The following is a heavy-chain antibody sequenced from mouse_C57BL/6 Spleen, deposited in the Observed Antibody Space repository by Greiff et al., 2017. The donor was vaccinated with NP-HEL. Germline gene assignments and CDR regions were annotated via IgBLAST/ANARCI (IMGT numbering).Heavy chain of an antibody. CDR3: ASGTVVASFDY. V-gene: IGHV14-2*01. Sequence: EVNVVESGAELVKPGASVKLSCTASGFNIKDYYMHWVKQRTEQGLEWIGRIDPEDGETKYAPKFQGKATITADTSSNTAYLQLSSLTSEDTAVYYCASGTVVASFDYWGQGTTLTVSS. CDR1: GFNIKDYY. D-gene: IGHD1-1*01. CDR2: IDPEDGET. J-gene: IGHJ2*01.